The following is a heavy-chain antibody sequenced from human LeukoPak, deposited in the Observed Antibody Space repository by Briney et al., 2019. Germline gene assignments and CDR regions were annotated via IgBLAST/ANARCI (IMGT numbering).Heavy chain of an antibody. D-gene: IGHD2-21*02. J-gene: IGHJ4*02. CDR1: GFTVSSNY. Sequence: PGGSLRLSCAASGFTVSSNYMSWVRQAPGKGLEWVSAISGSGGSTYYADSVKGRFTISRDNSKNTLYLQMNSLRAEDTAVYYCAKCVSRVPAPVYYFDYWGQGTLVTVSS. CDR3: AKCVSRVPAPVYYFDY. V-gene: IGHV3-23*01. CDR2: ISGSGGST.